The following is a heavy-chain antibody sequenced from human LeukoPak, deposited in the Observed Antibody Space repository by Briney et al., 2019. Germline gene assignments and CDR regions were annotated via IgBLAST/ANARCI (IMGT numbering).Heavy chain of an antibody. D-gene: IGHD1-1*01. CDR1: GGSISSYS. J-gene: IGHJ5*02. CDR3: ATTLGYGWFDP. CDR2: MHTSGSA. Sequence: SHTLSLTCTVSGGSISSYSWSWIRQPAGNGLEWIGHMHTSGSAHYNPSLKARGTMSVDTSKNQLSLKLISVTAADTAVYYCATTLGYGWFDPWGQGTLVTVSS. V-gene: IGHV4-4*07.